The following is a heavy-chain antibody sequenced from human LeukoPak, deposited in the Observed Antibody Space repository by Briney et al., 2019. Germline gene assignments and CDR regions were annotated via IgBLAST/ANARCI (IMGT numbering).Heavy chain of an antibody. V-gene: IGHV3-53*01. J-gene: IGHJ4*02. CDR3: AKSRSRYEADY. CDR2: IYSGGST. Sequence: GGSLRLSCAASGFTVSSNYMSWVRQAPGKGLEWVSVIYSGGSTYYADSVKGRFTISRDNSKNTLYLQMNSLRAEDTAVYYCAKSRSRYEADYWGQGTLVTVSS. D-gene: IGHD1-1*01. CDR1: GFTVSSNY.